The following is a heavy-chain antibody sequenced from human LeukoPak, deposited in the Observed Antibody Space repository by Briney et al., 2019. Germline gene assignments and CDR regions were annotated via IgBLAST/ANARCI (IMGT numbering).Heavy chain of an antibody. CDR1: GGTFSSYA. D-gene: IGHD3-10*01. CDR2: IIPIFGTA. Sequence: SVKVSCKASGGTFSSYAISWVRQAPGQGLEWMGGIIPIFGTANYAQKFQGRVTITADESTSTAYMELSSLRSEDTAVYYCASIPGTMVRGVILDYWGQGTLVTVSS. CDR3: ASIPGTMVRGVILDY. V-gene: IGHV1-69*01. J-gene: IGHJ4*02.